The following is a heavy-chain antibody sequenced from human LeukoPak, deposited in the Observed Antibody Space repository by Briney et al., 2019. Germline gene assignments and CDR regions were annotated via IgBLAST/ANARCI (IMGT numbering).Heavy chain of an antibody. V-gene: IGHV4-39*01. CDR1: GGSISSSSYY. CDR3: ARHPYDFWSGYPAATRHFDY. J-gene: IGHJ4*02. CDR2: IYYSGST. Sequence: SETLSLTCTVSGGSISSSSYYWGWIRQPPGKGLEWIGSIYYSGSTYYNPSLKSRVTISVDTSKNQFSLKLSSVTAADTAVYYCARHPYDFWSGYPAATRHFDYWGQGTLVTVSS. D-gene: IGHD3-3*01.